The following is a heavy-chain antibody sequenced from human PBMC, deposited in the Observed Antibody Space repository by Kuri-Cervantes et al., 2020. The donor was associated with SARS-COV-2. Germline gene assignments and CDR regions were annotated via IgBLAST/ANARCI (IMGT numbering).Heavy chain of an antibody. CDR2: IYTSGST. D-gene: IGHD3-22*01. Sequence: GSLRLSCTVSGGSISSYYWSWIRQPAGKGLEWIGRIYTSGSTNYNPSLKSRVTMSVVMSKNQFSLKLSSVTAADTAVYYCARDFDYYDSSGYLRGRYYYYYMDVWGKGTTVTVSS. V-gene: IGHV4-4*07. CDR1: GGSISSYY. CDR3: ARDFDYYDSSGYLRGRYYYYYMDV. J-gene: IGHJ6*03.